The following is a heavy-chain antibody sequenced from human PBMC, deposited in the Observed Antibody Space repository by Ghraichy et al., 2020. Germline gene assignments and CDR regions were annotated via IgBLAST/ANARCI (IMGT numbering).Heavy chain of an antibody. Sequence: GESQNISCAASGFTVSSNYMSWVRQAPGKGLEWVSVIYSGGSTYYADSVKGRFTISRDNSKNTLYLQMNSLRAEDTAVYYCARYPPHDYWGQGTLVTVSS. J-gene: IGHJ4*02. V-gene: IGHV3-53*01. CDR1: GFTVSSNY. CDR2: IYSGGST. CDR3: ARYPPHDY.